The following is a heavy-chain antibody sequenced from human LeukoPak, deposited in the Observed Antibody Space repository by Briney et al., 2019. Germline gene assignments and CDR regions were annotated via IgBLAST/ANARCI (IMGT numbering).Heavy chain of an antibody. D-gene: IGHD3-10*01. CDR2: INPNSGGS. CDR1: GYTFTANY. Sequence: ASGKVSCKASGYTFTANYMHWVRQAPGQGLERMGWINPNSGGSNSAQKVQGRVTMTRDTSISTAYMELSRLRSDDTAVYYCARGLYYYGSGRPLDYWGEGTLVTVSS. V-gene: IGHV1-2*02. J-gene: IGHJ4*02. CDR3: ARGLYYYGSGRPLDY.